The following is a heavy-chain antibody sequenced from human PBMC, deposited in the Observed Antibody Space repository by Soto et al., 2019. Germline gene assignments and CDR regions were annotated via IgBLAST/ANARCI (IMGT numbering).Heavy chain of an antibody. J-gene: IGHJ6*02. Sequence: AVGSLRVSCAASGFIFVNYGMHWVRQAPGKGLEWVALITYEGSNKYYADAVKGRFTISRDNAKNMVSLQMDSLRAEDTAVYYCAKARGANNRANYYGLDVWGQGTTVTVSS. CDR1: GFIFVNYG. D-gene: IGHD1-1*01. CDR3: AKARGANNRANYYGLDV. V-gene: IGHV3-30*18. CDR2: ITYEGSNK.